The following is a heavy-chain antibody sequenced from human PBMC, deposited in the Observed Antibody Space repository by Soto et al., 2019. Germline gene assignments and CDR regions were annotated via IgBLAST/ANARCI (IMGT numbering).Heavy chain of an antibody. J-gene: IGHJ3*02. V-gene: IGHV2-5*02. Sequence: QITLKESGPTLVKPTQTLTLTCTFSGFSLSTSGVGVGWIRQPPGKALEWLALIYWDDDKRYSPSLKSRLTITKDTSKNQIVLTMTNMDPVDTATYFCAHSGGYDYLWGSYRYSNAFDIWGQGTMVTVSS. D-gene: IGHD3-16*02. CDR2: IYWDDDK. CDR3: AHSGGYDYLWGSYRYSNAFDI. CDR1: GFSLSTSGVG.